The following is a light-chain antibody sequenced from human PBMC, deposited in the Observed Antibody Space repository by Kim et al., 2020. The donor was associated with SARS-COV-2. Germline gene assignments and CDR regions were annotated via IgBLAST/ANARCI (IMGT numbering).Light chain of an antibody. V-gene: IGKV3-15*01. CDR2: RSS. Sequence: LFVSPGNSPTLPRRPTQHVGRHLPWYQQTPARPPGPLIFRSSTRATGVPPGFSGLGSGTEFTLTISSLQSEDFAVYYCQQYNNWKTFGQGTKLEI. J-gene: IGKJ2*01. CDR3: QQYNNWKT. CDR1: QHVGRH.